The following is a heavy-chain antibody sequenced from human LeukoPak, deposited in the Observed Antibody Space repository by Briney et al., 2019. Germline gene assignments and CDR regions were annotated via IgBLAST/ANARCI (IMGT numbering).Heavy chain of an antibody. CDR3: ARPQRSGGSYYGYNWFDP. Sequence: SETLSLTCTVSGGSISSSSYYWGWIRQSPGKGLEWIGYIYYSGSTYYNPSLKSRVTISVDTSKNQFSLKLSSVTAADTAVYYCARPQRSGGSYYGYNWFDPWGQGTLVTVSS. CDR2: IYYSGST. J-gene: IGHJ5*02. D-gene: IGHD1-26*01. V-gene: IGHV4-39*01. CDR1: GGSISSSSYY.